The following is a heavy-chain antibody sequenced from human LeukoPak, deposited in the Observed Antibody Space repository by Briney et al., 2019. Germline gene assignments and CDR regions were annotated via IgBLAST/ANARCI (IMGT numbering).Heavy chain of an antibody. J-gene: IGHJ4*02. D-gene: IGHD6-13*01. Sequence: PGGSLRLSCAASGFTFSSYGMHWVRQAPGKGLEWVAVISYDGSNKYYADSVKGRFTISRDNSKNTLYLQMNSLRAEDTAVYYCARDGGIAAAGDPFDYWGQGTLVTVSS. CDR2: ISYDGSNK. CDR1: GFTFSSYG. V-gene: IGHV3-30*03. CDR3: ARDGGIAAAGDPFDY.